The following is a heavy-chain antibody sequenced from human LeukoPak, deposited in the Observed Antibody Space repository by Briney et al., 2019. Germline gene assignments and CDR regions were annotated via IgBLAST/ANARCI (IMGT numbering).Heavy chain of an antibody. Sequence: AASVKVSCKASGFTFTSSAVQWVRQARGQRLEWIGWISAYNGNTNYAQKLQGRVTMTTDTSTSTAYMELRSLRSDDTAVYYCARVPDNIVVVPAAIYWGQGTLVTVSS. CDR1: GFTFTSSA. V-gene: IGHV1-18*01. D-gene: IGHD2-2*01. J-gene: IGHJ4*02. CDR3: ARVPDNIVVVPAAIY. CDR2: ISAYNGNT.